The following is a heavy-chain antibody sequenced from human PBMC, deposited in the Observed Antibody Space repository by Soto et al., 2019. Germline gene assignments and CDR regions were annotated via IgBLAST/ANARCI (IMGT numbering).Heavy chain of an antibody. J-gene: IGHJ5*02. Sequence: PSETLSLTCAVYGGSFSGYYWSWIRQPPGKGLEWIGEINHSGSTNYNPSLKSRVTISVDTSKNQFSLKLSSVTAADTAVYYCARGFYVGWLLLSGWFDPWGQGTLVTVS. CDR2: INHSGST. CDR1: GGSFSGYY. V-gene: IGHV4-34*01. D-gene: IGHD3-22*01. CDR3: ARGFYVGWLLLSGWFDP.